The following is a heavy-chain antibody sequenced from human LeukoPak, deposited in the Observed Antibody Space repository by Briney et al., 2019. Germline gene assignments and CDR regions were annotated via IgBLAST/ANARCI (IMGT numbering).Heavy chain of an antibody. J-gene: IGHJ6*03. CDR1: GFTFSTYG. CDR2: ITGSSTST. CDR3: AKALKRLRNHYYYMDV. Sequence: GGSLRLSCAASGFTFSTYGMHWVRQAPGKGLEWVSGITGSSTSTYYSDSVKGRFTISRDNSKNTLYLQMNSLRAEDTAVYYCAKALKRLRNHYYYMDVWGEGTTVTVSS. V-gene: IGHV3-23*01. D-gene: IGHD5/OR15-5a*01.